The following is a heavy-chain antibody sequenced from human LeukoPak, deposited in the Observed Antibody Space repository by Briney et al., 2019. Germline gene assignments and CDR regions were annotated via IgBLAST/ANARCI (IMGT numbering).Heavy chain of an antibody. CDR1: GFSFDRYA. V-gene: IGHV3-23*01. Sequence: GGSLRLFCAASGFSFDRYAMTWVRQTPGKGLEWVSAISYSGASPYYGDSVKGRFTISRDNSKNTVYLQMNSLRDEDTALYYCAKDSSVLPNALDLWGQGTVVTVSS. CDR2: ISYSGASP. CDR3: AKDSSVLPNALDL. D-gene: IGHD4/OR15-4a*01. J-gene: IGHJ3*01.